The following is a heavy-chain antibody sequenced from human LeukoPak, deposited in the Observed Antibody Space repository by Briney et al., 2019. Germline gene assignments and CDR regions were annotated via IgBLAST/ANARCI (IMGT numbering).Heavy chain of an antibody. CDR1: GFTFSSYE. CDR3: ARFSTSWSYNWFDP. D-gene: IGHD2-2*01. V-gene: IGHV3-48*03. CDR2: ISSSGSTI. Sequence: GGSLRLSCAASGFTFSSYEMNWVRQAPGKGLEWVSYISSSGSTIYYADSVKGRFAISRDNAKNSLYLQMNSLRAEDTAVYYCARFSTSWSYNWFDPWGQGTLVTVSS. J-gene: IGHJ5*02.